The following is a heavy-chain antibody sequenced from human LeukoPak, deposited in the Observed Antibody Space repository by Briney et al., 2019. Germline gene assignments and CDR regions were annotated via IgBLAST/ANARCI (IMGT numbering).Heavy chain of an antibody. CDR2: ISGSGGST. V-gene: IGHV3-23*01. CDR3: AMGNYGDYSDY. D-gene: IGHD4-17*01. Sequence: GGSLRLSCAASGFTFSSYAMSWVRQAPGKGLEWVSAISGSGGSTYCAASVKGRFTISRDNSKNTLYLQMNSLRAEDTAVYYCAMGNYGDYSDYWGQGTLVTVSS. CDR1: GFTFSSYA. J-gene: IGHJ4*02.